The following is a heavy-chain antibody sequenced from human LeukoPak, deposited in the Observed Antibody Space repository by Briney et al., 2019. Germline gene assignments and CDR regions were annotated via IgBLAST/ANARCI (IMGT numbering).Heavy chain of an antibody. J-gene: IGHJ6*02. CDR1: GFTFSSYG. CDR2: ISYDGSNK. Sequence: GGSLRLSCAASGFTFSSYGMRWVRQAPGKGLEWVAVISYDGSNKYYADSVKGRFTISRDNSKNTLYLQMNSLRAEDTAVYYCAKSVVVIESSYGMDVWGQGTTVTVSS. D-gene: IGHD3-22*01. V-gene: IGHV3-30*18. CDR3: AKSVVVIESSYGMDV.